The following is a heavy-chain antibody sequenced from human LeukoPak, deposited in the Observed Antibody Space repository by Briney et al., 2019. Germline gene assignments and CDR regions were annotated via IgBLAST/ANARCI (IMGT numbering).Heavy chain of an antibody. V-gene: IGHV4-61*01. Sequence: PSETLSLTCTVSGGSVSSGSYYWSWIRQPPGKGLEWIGYIYYSGNTNYNPSLKSRITISGDTSKNQFSLKLGSVTAADTAVYYCARQSAAAWYYFDYWGQGTLVTVSS. CDR3: ARQSAAAWYYFDY. D-gene: IGHD6-13*01. J-gene: IGHJ4*02. CDR2: IYYSGNT. CDR1: GGSVSSGSYY.